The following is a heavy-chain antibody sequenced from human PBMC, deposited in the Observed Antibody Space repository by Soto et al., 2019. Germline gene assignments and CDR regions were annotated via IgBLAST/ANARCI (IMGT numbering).Heavy chain of an antibody. Sequence: PGGSLRPSCAASGFTFSDYYMSWIRQAPGKGLEWVSYISSSSSYTNYADSVKGRFTISRDNAKNSLYLQMNSLRAEDTAVYYCARGFYAGIALTNYFDYWGQGTLVTVSS. D-gene: IGHD6-13*01. V-gene: IGHV3-11*06. CDR2: ISSSSSYT. J-gene: IGHJ4*02. CDR1: GFTFSDYY. CDR3: ARGFYAGIALTNYFDY.